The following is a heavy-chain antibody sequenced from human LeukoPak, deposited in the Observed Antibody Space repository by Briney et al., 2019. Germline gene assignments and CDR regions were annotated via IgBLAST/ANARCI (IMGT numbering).Heavy chain of an antibody. CDR2: ISGSGGST. J-gene: IGHJ6*03. CDR3: ARGPAYYYYMDV. V-gene: IGHV3-23*01. CDR1: GFTFSSYA. Sequence: PGGSLRLSCAASGFTFSSYAMSWVRQAPGKGLEWVSAISGSGGSTYYADSVKGRFTISRDNSKNTLYLQMNSLRAEDTAVYYCARGPAYYYYMDVWGKGTTVTVSS.